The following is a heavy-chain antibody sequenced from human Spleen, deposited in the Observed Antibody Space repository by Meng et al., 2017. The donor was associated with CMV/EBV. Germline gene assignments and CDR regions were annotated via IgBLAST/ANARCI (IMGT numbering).Heavy chain of an antibody. Sequence: GSLRLSCVVSGGSLSTYYWSWIRQPPGKGLEWIGYIYDNGSTNYNPSLKSRVTISVDTSKNQFSLKLSSVTAADTAVYYCARASLMVYAAERKYYYYYGMDVWGQGTTVTVSS. CDR3: ARASLMVYAAERKYYYYYGMDV. CDR1: GGSLSTYY. D-gene: IGHD2-8*01. V-gene: IGHV4-59*12. CDR2: IYDNGST. J-gene: IGHJ6*02.